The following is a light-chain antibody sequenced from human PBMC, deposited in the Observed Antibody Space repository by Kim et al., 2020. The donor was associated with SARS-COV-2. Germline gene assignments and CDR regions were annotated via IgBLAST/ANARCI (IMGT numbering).Light chain of an antibody. CDR2: AAS. V-gene: IGKV1-39*01. CDR3: QQSYSTPRT. J-gene: IGKJ2*01. Sequence: SASVGDRVTITCRASQSISSYLNWYQQKPGKAPKLLIYAASSLQSGVPSRFSGSGSGTDFTLSISSLQPEDFATYYCQQSYSTPRTFGQGTKLEI. CDR1: QSISSY.